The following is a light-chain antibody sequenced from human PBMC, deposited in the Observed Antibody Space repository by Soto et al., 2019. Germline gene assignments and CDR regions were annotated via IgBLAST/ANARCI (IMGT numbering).Light chain of an antibody. CDR3: SSYTTFNTVV. CDR2: DVN. J-gene: IGLJ3*02. CDR1: SSDVGGYNS. V-gene: IGLV2-14*01. Sequence: QSALTQPASVSGSPGQSITISCTGTSSDVGGYNSVSWYQQHPGKVPKLMIYDVNNRPSGVSNRFSASKSGNTASLTISGLQAEDEADYYCSSYTTFNTVVFGGGTKVTVL.